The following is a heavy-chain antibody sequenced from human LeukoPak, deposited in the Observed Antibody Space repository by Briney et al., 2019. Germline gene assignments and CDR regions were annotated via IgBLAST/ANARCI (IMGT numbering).Heavy chain of an antibody. CDR3: ARANYYYYMDV. V-gene: IGHV4-39*07. CDR1: GGSIISNSYY. CDR2: ISYSGST. J-gene: IGHJ6*03. Sequence: SETLSLTCTASGGSIISNSYYWGWIRQPPGKGLEWIGSISYSGSTYYNSSLKSRVTISVDMSKNQFSLKLSSVTAADTAAYYCARANYYYYMDVWGKGTTVTVSS.